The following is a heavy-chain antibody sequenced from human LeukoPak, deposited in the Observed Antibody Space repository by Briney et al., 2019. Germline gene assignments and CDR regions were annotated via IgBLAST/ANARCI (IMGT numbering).Heavy chain of an antibody. J-gene: IGHJ4*02. CDR3: ARSGIAAAPDY. CDR1: GFTFSSYD. Sequence: GGSLRLSCAASGFTFSSYDMHWVRQATGKGLEWVSAIGTAGDTYYPGSVKGRFTISRENAKNSLYLQMNSLRAGDTAVYYCARSGIAAAPDYWGQGTLVPVSS. D-gene: IGHD6-13*01. V-gene: IGHV3-13*01. CDR2: IGTAGDT.